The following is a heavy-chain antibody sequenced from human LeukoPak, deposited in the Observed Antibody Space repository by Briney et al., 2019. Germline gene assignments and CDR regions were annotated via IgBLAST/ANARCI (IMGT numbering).Heavy chain of an antibody. CDR2: LSYDGSNK. CDR1: GFTFSSYS. J-gene: IGHJ5*02. V-gene: IGHV3-30*04. Sequence: GGSLRLSCAASGFTFSSYSMHWVRQAPGKGLEWVAVLSYDGSNKYYADSVKGRFTISRDNSKNTLYLQMNSLRAEDTALYYCAKDTGYYYDSSNYWSWGQGTLVTVSS. D-gene: IGHD3-22*01. CDR3: AKDTGYYYDSSNYWS.